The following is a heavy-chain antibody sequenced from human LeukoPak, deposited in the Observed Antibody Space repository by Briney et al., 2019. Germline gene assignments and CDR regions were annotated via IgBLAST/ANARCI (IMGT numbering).Heavy chain of an antibody. CDR2: ISYDGSNK. CDR3: ARTITMARVDI. D-gene: IGHD3-10*01. J-gene: IGHJ3*02. Sequence: GRSLRLSCAASGFTFSSYGMHWVRQAPGKGLEWVAVISYDGSNKYYADSVKGRFTISRDNSKNTLYLQMNSLRVEDTAVYYCARTITMARVDIWGQGTMVTVSS. V-gene: IGHV3-30*03. CDR1: GFTFSSYG.